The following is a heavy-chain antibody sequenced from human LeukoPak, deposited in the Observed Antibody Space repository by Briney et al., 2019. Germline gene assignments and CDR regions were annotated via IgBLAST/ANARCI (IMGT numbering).Heavy chain of an antibody. V-gene: IGHV4-39*01. Sequence: SETLSLTCTVSGGSISSSSYYWGWIRQPPGKGLEWIGSIYYSGSTYYNPSLKSRVTISVDTSKNQFSLKLSSVTAADTAVYYCARRAYSSSWSTPIYYYYMDVWGKGTTVTVSS. J-gene: IGHJ6*03. CDR2: IYYSGST. CDR3: ARRAYSSSWSTPIYYYYMDV. D-gene: IGHD6-13*01. CDR1: GGSISSSSYY.